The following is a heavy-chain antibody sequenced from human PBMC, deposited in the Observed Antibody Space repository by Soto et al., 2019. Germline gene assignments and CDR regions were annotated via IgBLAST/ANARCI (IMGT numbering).Heavy chain of an antibody. D-gene: IGHD3-10*01. CDR3: ATGAPDDGSGSYSLNYYYYYGMDV. V-gene: IGHV1-69*01. Sequence: QVQLVQSGAEVKKPGSSVKVSCKASGGTFSSYAISWVRQAPGQGLEWMGGIIPIFGTANYAQKFQGRVTITADESTSTAYMELSSLRSEDTAVYYCATGAPDDGSGSYSLNYYYYYGMDVWGQGTTVTVSS. CDR2: IIPIFGTA. J-gene: IGHJ6*02. CDR1: GGTFSSYA.